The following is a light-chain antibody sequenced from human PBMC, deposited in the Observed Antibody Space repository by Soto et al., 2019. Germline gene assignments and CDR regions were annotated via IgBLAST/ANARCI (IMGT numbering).Light chain of an antibody. Sequence: ELVMTQSPATLSVSPWEIATLSCSSSHSAASAVAWYQQKPGQAPRLLIYDASTRATGIPARFSGSGSATEFTLTIRSLQSEEFAVYYCQQRRNWPPITCGQGTRREIK. J-gene: IGKJ5*01. CDR2: DAS. V-gene: IGKV3-15*01. CDR3: QQRRNWPPIT. CDR1: HSAASA.